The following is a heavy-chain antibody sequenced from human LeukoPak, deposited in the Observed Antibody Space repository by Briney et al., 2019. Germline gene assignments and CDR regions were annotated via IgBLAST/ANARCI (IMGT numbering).Heavy chain of an antibody. D-gene: IGHD6-6*01. CDR3: ASLSIAAPP. CDR1: GFTFSSYE. Sequence: GGSLRLSCAASGFTFSSYEMNWVRPAPGKGLEWVSYISSSGSTIYYADSVKGRFTISRDNAKNSLYLQMNSLRAEDTAVYYCASLSIAAPPGGQGTLVTVSS. CDR2: ISSSGSTI. V-gene: IGHV3-48*03. J-gene: IGHJ4*02.